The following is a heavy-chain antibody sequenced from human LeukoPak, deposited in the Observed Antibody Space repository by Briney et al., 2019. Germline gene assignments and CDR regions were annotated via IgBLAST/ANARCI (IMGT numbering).Heavy chain of an antibody. Sequence: PGGSLRLSCAASGFTFSSYSMNWVRQAPGQGLEWVSSISSSSSYIYYADSVKGRFTISRDNAKNSLYLQMNSLRAEDTAVYYCARDPTYYYDSSGYQMGGYWGQGTLVTVSS. CDR1: GFTFSSYS. J-gene: IGHJ4*02. CDR3: ARDPTYYYDSSGYQMGGY. CDR2: ISSSSSYI. V-gene: IGHV3-21*01. D-gene: IGHD3-22*01.